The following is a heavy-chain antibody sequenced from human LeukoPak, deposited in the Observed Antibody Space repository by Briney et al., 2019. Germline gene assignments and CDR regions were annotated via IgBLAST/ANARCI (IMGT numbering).Heavy chain of an antibody. V-gene: IGHV4-30-4*08. Sequence: PSETLSLTCTVSGGSISSGDYYWSWIRQPPGKGLEWIGYIYYSGSTYYNPSLKSRVTISVDTSKNQFSLKLSSVTAADTAVYYCARRGNSSSTDFDYWGQGTLVTVSS. CDR3: ARRGNSSSTDFDY. J-gene: IGHJ4*02. CDR1: GGSISSGDYY. CDR2: IYYSGST. D-gene: IGHD6-6*01.